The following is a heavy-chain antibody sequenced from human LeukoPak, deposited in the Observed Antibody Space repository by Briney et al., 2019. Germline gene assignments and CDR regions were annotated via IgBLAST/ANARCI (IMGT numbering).Heavy chain of an antibody. Sequence: ASVKVSCKVSGYTLTELSMHWVRQAPGKGLEWMGGFDPEDGETIYAQKFQGRVTMTEDTSTDTAYMELSSLRSEDTAVYYCATQPLPGYCSGGSCYPSNFCWGQGTLVTVSS. J-gene: IGHJ4*02. CDR1: GYTLTELS. CDR2: FDPEDGET. V-gene: IGHV1-24*01. D-gene: IGHD2-15*01. CDR3: ATQPLPGYCSGGSCYPSNFC.